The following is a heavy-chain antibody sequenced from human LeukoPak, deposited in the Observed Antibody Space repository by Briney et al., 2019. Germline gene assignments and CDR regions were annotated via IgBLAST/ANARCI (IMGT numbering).Heavy chain of an antibody. J-gene: IGHJ4*02. V-gene: IGHV3-74*01. Sequence: GGSLRLSCAASGNYWMHWVRQAPGKGLVWVSHIDSGGSWTSYADSVKGRFTISKDNAKNTVYLQRNNLRAEDTAVYYCVSFYETYWGRGTLVTVSS. CDR2: IDSGGSWT. CDR3: VSFYETY. CDR1: GNYW. D-gene: IGHD2/OR15-2a*01.